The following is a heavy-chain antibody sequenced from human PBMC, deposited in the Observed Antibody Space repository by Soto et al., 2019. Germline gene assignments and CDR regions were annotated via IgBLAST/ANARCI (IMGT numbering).Heavy chain of an antibody. Sequence: GASVKVSCKTSNYPFSSYGISWVRQAPGQGLEWMGWISVYNDNTEYAQKLQGRVTMTTDTSTNTAFMELRSLRSDDTAVYYCARDCGSDLSVPGAVFDSWGQGTPVTVSS. J-gene: IGHJ4*02. D-gene: IGHD2-21*02. CDR2: ISVYNDNT. V-gene: IGHV1-18*01. CDR3: ARDCGSDLSVPGAVFDS. CDR1: NYPFSSYG.